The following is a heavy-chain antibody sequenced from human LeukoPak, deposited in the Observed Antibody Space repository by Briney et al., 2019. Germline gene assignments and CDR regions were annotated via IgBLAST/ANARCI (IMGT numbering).Heavy chain of an antibody. CDR1: GFTFSSYW. D-gene: IGHD3-3*01. J-gene: IGHJ3*02. V-gene: IGHV3-7*01. CDR2: IKQDGSEK. CDR3: ARGGVNTFWSGYYGDAFDI. Sequence: GGSLRLSCAASGFTFSSYWMSWVRQAPGKGLEWVANIKQDGSEKYYVDSVKGRFTISRDNAKTSLYLQMNSLRAEDTAVYYCARGGVNTFWSGYYGDAFDIWGQGTMVTVSS.